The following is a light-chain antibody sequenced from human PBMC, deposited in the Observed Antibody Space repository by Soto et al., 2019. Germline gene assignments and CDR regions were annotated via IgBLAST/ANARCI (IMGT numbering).Light chain of an antibody. V-gene: IGKV1-6*01. CDR1: QGIRSA. CDR2: AAS. CDR3: QQANSFPIT. J-gene: IGKJ5*01. Sequence: AIQVTQSPSSLSASVGDRVTITCRTSQGIRSALGWYQQKPGKVPKLLIYAASTLQSGVPSRFSGSGSGRDFTLTISSLQPEDLGTYYCQQANSFPITFGQGTRLEI.